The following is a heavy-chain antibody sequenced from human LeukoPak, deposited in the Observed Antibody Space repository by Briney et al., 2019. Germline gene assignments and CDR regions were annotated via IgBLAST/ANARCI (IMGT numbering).Heavy chain of an antibody. J-gene: IGHJ4*02. D-gene: IGHD6-13*01. CDR1: GGSFSGYY. CDR2: INHSGST. CDR3: ARGVAAAGPEFGY. Sequence: SETLSLTCAVYGGSFSGYYWSWIRQSPGKGLEWIGEINHSGSTNYNPSLKSRVTISVDTSKNQFSLKLSSVTAADTAVYYCARGVAAAGPEFGYWGQGTLVTVSS. V-gene: IGHV4-34*01.